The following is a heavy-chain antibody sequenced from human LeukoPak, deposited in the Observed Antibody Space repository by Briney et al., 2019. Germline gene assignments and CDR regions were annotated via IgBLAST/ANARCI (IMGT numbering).Heavy chain of an antibody. Sequence: PGGSLRLSCAASGFAFSSYGMSWVRQAPGKGLEWVSAISGTGGSTYNADSVKGRFTISRDNSKNTLYLQMNSLGAEDTAVYYCAKMYYGDSFRYFDYWGQGTLVTVSS. CDR1: GFAFSSYG. CDR3: AKMYYGDSFRYFDY. D-gene: IGHD4-17*01. J-gene: IGHJ4*02. V-gene: IGHV3-23*01. CDR2: ISGTGGST.